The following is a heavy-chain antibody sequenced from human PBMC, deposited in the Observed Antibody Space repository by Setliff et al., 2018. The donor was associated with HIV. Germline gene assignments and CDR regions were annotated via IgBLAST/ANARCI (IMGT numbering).Heavy chain of an antibody. CDR3: AKVPSY. Sequence: GGSLRLSCVASGFTFSRNVINWVRQAPGKGLEWVSDISESGANTYYADSVKGRFTISRDNSKNTLYLQMDSLRAEDTAVYYCAKVPSYWGQGTLVTVSS. J-gene: IGHJ4*02. CDR1: GFTFSRNV. V-gene: IGHV3-23*01. CDR2: ISESGANT.